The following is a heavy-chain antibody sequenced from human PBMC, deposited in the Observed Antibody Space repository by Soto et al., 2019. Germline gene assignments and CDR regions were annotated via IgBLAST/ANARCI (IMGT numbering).Heavy chain of an antibody. D-gene: IGHD3-10*01. J-gene: IGHJ3*02. CDR3: AREGFRVGDAFDI. CDR1: GFTFSSYS. Sequence: EVQLVESGGGLVKPGGSLRLSCAASGFTFSSYSMNWVRQAPGKGLEWVSSISSSSSYIYYADSVKGRFTISRDNAKNSLYLQMNSLRAEDTAVYYCAREGFRVGDAFDIWGQGTMVTVSS. V-gene: IGHV3-21*01. CDR2: ISSSSSYI.